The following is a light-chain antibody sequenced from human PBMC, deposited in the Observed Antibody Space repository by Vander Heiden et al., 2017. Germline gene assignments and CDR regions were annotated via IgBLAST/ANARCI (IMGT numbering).Light chain of an antibody. J-gene: IGKJ4*01. CDR1: QSVSIY. CDR2: DAF. V-gene: IGKV3-11*01. CDR3: QQRSKWPLT. Sequence: EIVLPQSPPTVSFSPGERATLSFRASQSVSIYLSWYQQKPGQAPRLLIYDAFNRSTGITTRFSGSGSGTDFTLTISSLEAEDFAVYYCQQRSKWPLTFGGGTKVEI.